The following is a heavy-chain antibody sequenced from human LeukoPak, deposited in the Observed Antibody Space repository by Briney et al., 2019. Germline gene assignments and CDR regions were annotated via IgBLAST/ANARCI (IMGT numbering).Heavy chain of an antibody. CDR2: MYYSGST. D-gene: IGHD5-24*01. CDR3: AREVGRDGYNHFDS. J-gene: IGHJ4*02. Sequence: SETLSLTCTVSGASISSYYWNWIRQPPGRGLEWIGYMYYSGSTNFNPSLKSRVTLSIDTSRNQFSLKLASVTAADTAFYFCAREVGRDGYNHFDSWGQRTLVTVSS. V-gene: IGHV4-59*01. CDR1: GASISSYY.